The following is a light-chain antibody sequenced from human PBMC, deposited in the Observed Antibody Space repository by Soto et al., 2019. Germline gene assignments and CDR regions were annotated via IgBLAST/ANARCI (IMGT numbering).Light chain of an antibody. J-gene: IGLJ3*02. CDR2: DVS. CDR3: SSYGGASAPVL. V-gene: IGLV2-14*03. CDR1: SSDVGHYNY. Sequence: QSALTQPASVSGSPGQSITISCTGTSSDVGHYNYVSWYQHHPGKAPKLVIYDVSHRPSGVSNRLSGSKSGNTASLTISGLQAEDEADYYCSSYGGASAPVLFGGGTQLTVL.